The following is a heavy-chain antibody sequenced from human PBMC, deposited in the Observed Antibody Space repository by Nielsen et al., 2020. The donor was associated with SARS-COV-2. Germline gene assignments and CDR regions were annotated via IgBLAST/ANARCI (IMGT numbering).Heavy chain of an antibody. D-gene: IGHD3-22*01. V-gene: IGHV3-23*01. CDR3: ARNGVTTRDSSWDY. CDR1: GFSFRSYG. Sequence: GESLKISCAASGFSFRSYGLSWVRQAPGKGLEWVSAISDSGGSTYYADSVKGRFTISRDNSKNTLYLQMNSLRAEDTAVYYCARNGVTTRDSSWDYWGQGTLATVSS. CDR2: ISDSGGST. J-gene: IGHJ4*02.